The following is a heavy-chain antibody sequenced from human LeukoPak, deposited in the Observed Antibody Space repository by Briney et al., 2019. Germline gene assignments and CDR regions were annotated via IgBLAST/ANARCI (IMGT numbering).Heavy chain of an antibody. V-gene: IGHV4-59*01. D-gene: IGHD4-23*01. CDR3: ARGDYGGSNFDY. CDR1: GESLSGGY. CDR2: IYYSGST. Sequence: SETLSLTCAVYGESLSGGYWSWIRQPPGKGLEWIGYIYYSGSTNYNPSLKSRVTISVDTSKNQFSLKLSSVTAADTAVYYCARGDYGGSNFDYWGQGTLVTVSS. J-gene: IGHJ4*02.